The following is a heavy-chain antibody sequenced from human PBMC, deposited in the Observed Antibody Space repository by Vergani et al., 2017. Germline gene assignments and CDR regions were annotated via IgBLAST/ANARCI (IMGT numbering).Heavy chain of an antibody. Sequence: EVQLVQSGAAVKKPGESLKISCTGSGYSFTSYWIGWVRQMPGKGLKWMGIIYTGDSDTRYSPSFQGQVTISADKSLSTAYLQWSSLKAADTAMYYCARHEVSGYGPMAGDYYGMDVWGQGTTVTVSS. CDR3: ARHEVSGYGPMAGDYYGMDV. CDR2: IYTGDSDT. CDR1: GYSFTSYW. D-gene: IGHD3-22*01. V-gene: IGHV5-51*01. J-gene: IGHJ6*02.